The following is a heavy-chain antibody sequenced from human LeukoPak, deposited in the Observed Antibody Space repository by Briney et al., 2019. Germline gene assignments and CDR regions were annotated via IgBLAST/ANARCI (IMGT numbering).Heavy chain of an antibody. V-gene: IGHV4-30-4*01. CDR3: ARHVVEGYCSSTSCGQRGWFDP. Sequence: SETLSLTCTVSGVSISNTDYYWTWVRQSPGKGLEWIGYIYYSGSTNYNPSLKSRVTISVDTSKNQFSLKLSSVTAADTAVHYCARHVVEGYCSSTSCGQRGWFDPWGQGTLVTVSS. CDR1: GVSISNTDYY. D-gene: IGHD2-2*01. CDR2: IYYSGST. J-gene: IGHJ5*02.